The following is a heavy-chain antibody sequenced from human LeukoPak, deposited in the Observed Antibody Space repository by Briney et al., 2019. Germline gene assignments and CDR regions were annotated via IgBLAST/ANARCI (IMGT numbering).Heavy chain of an antibody. CDR1: GGSISSSSYY. Sequence: SETLSLTCTVSGGSISSSSYYWGWLRQPPGKGLEWIGSIYYSGSTYYNPSLKSRVTISVDTSKNQFSLKLSSVTAADTAVYYCARERIQLWLSDAFDIWGQGTMVTVSS. V-gene: IGHV4-39*07. D-gene: IGHD5-18*01. CDR3: ARERIQLWLSDAFDI. CDR2: IYYSGST. J-gene: IGHJ3*02.